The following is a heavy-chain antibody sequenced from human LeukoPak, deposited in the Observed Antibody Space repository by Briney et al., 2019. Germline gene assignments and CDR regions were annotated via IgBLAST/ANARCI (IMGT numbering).Heavy chain of an antibody. CDR2: IRSKANSYAT. V-gene: IGHV3-73*01. CDR3: TRTSYCGGDCQSDY. Sequence: GGSLSLSCAASGFTFSGSAMHWVRQASGKGLEWVGRIRSKANSYATAYAASVKGRFTISRDDSKNTAYLQMNSLKTEDTAVYYCTRTSYCGGDCQSDYWGQGTLVTVSS. CDR1: GFTFSGSA. J-gene: IGHJ4*02. D-gene: IGHD2-21*02.